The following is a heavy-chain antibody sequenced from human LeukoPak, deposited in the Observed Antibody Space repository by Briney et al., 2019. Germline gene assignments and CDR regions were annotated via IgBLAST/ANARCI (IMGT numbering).Heavy chain of an antibody. J-gene: IGHJ4*02. CDR1: GFTFSRYW. CDR3: ARDHGYSYGYGGAY. V-gene: IGHV3-7*01. D-gene: IGHD5-18*01. Sequence: PGGSLRLSCAASGFTFSRYWMSWVRQAPGKGLEWVANIHQDGSETYYADSVKGRFTISRDNSKNTLYLQMNSLRAEDTAVYYCARDHGYSYGYGGAYWGQGTLVTVSS. CDR2: IHQDGSET.